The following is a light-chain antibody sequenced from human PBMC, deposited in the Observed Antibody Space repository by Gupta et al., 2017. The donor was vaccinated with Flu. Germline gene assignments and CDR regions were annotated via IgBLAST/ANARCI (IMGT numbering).Light chain of an antibody. V-gene: IGLV1-51*02. CDR1: SSNIGYNS. J-gene: IGLJ3*02. CDR3: AAWDGSRGAGA. Sequence: QSVLTHTPSLSTAPGQRVTISCSGSSSNIGYNSVSWYQHHPGTAPKLLIYEDNKRPSGIPDRFSASKSGTSATLGISGLQAGDEADHYCAAWDGSRGAGAFGGGTKLAVL. CDR2: EDN.